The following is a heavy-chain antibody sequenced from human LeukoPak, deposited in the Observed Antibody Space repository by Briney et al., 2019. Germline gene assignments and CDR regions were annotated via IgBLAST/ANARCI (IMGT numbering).Heavy chain of an antibody. D-gene: IGHD4-17*01. CDR2: INHSGST. CDR3: ARVSGYGDYVGYYGMDV. CDR1: GGSFSGYY. J-gene: IGHJ6*02. V-gene: IGHV4-34*01. Sequence: SETLSLTCAVYGGSFSGYYWSWIRQPPGKGLEWIGEINHSGSTNYNPSLKSRVTISVDTSKNQFSLKLSSVATADTAVYYCARVSGYGDYVGYYGMDVWGQGTTVTVSS.